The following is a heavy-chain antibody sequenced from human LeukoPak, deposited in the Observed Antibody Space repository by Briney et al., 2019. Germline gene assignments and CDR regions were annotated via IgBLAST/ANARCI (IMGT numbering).Heavy chain of an antibody. CDR2: IIPIFGTA. V-gene: IGHV1-69*13. CDR3: ARDWAAYCGGDCYSELYYYGMDV. Sequence: ASVKVSCKASGGTFSSYAISWVRQAPGQGLEWTGGIIPIFGTANYAQKFQGRVTITADESTSTAYMELSSLRSEDTAVYYCARDWAAYCGGDCYSELYYYGMDVWGQGTTVTVSS. J-gene: IGHJ6*02. CDR1: GGTFSSYA. D-gene: IGHD2-21*02.